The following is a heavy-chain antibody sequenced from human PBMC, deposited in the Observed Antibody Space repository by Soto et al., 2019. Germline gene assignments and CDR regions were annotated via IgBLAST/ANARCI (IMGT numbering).Heavy chain of an antibody. CDR3: AKADDFWSGYHIYYYYGMDV. CDR2: ISVSGGRT. J-gene: IGHJ6*02. CDR1: GFTFRSYA. D-gene: IGHD3-3*01. Sequence: PGGSLRLSCAASGFTFRSYAISWVRQAPGKGLEWVSGISVSGGRTYYADSVKGRFTISRDNSKHTLYLQMNSLRAEDTAVYYCAKADDFWSGYHIYYYYGMDVWGQGTTVTVSS. V-gene: IGHV3-23*01.